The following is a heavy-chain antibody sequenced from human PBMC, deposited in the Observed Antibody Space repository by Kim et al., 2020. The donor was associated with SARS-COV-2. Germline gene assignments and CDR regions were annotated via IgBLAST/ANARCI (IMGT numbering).Heavy chain of an antibody. V-gene: IGHV1-18*01. J-gene: IGHJ4*02. CDR3: ARVPIAKLLWFGEPFDY. D-gene: IGHD3-10*01. CDR1: GYTFTSYG. Sequence: ASVKVSCKASGYTFTSYGISWVRQAPGQGLEWMGWISAYNGNTNYAQKLQGRVTMTTDTSTSTAYMELRSLRSDDTAVYYCARVPIAKLLWFGEPFDYWGQGTLVTVSS. CDR2: ISAYNGNT.